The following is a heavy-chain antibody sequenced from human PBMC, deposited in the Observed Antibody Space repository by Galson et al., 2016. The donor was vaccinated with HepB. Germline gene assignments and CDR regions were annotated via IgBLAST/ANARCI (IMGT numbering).Heavy chain of an antibody. CDR1: GFVFSNFG. Sequence: SLRLSCAASGFVFSNFGLSWVRQAPGKGLEWAASISTRRTTYYSDSVQGRFTISRDSSNNTLYLQMNGLRAEDTAVYYCAKERLVRRIFDHWGQGTLLTVSS. CDR2: ISTRRTT. D-gene: IGHD1-1*01. V-gene: IGHV3-23*01. J-gene: IGHJ4*02. CDR3: AKERLVRRIFDH.